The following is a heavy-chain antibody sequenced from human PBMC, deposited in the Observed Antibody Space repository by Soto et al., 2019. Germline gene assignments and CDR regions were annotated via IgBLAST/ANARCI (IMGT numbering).Heavy chain of an antibody. D-gene: IGHD3-3*01. V-gene: IGHV1-58*02. CDR2: IVVGSGNT. Sequence: EASVKVSCKASGFTFTGSAMQWVRQARGQRLEWIGWIVVGSGNTNYAQKFQERVTITRDMSTSIAYMELSSLRSEDTAVYYCAATYYDFWSGYYNFDYWGQGTLVTVSS. J-gene: IGHJ4*02. CDR3: AATYYDFWSGYYNFDY. CDR1: GFTFTGSA.